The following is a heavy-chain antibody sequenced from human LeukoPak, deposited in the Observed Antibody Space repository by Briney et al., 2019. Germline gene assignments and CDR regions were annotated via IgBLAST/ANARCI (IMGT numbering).Heavy chain of an antibody. J-gene: IGHJ4*02. V-gene: IGHV3-53*05. Sequence: PGGSLRLSCAASGFTVRSHRLIWVRQAPGKGLEWVSVIYNTGSTYYADSVMGRFIISRDISKNTLYLQINGLRPDDTAVYYCATDPGLRWSFDYWGPGTLVTVSS. D-gene: IGHD4-23*01. CDR3: ATDPGLRWSFDY. CDR1: GFTVRSHR. CDR2: IYNTGST.